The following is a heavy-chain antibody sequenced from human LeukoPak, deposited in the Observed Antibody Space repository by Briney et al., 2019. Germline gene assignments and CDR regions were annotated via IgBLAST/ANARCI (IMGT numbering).Heavy chain of an antibody. CDR2: IYSSGST. J-gene: IGHJ4*02. Sequence: PSETLSLTCIASGGSISDFYWSWGRQSAGKGLEYIGRIYSSGSTNYNPSLKSRVAMSVDTSKNQFSLNLRSLTAADTAVYYCARVTDSLDYWGQGTLVTVSS. D-gene: IGHD4-11*01. V-gene: IGHV4-4*07. CDR1: GGSISDFY. CDR3: ARVTDSLDY.